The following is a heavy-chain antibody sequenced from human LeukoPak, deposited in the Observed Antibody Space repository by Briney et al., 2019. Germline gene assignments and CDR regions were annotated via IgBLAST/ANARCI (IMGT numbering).Heavy chain of an antibody. D-gene: IGHD6-19*01. CDR2: IYYSGST. V-gene: IGHV4-39*01. CDR1: GGSISSSSYY. CDR3: ARRAIEPFIAVAGVFDC. Sequence: SETLSLTCTVSGGSISSSSYYWGWIRQPPGKGLEWIGSIYYSGSTYYNPSLKSRVTISVDTSKNQFSLKLSSVTAADTAVYYCARRAIEPFIAVAGVFDCWGQGTLVTVSS. J-gene: IGHJ4*02.